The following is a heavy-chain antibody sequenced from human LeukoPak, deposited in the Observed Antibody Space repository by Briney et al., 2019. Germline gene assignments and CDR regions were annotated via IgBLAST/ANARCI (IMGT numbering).Heavy chain of an antibody. Sequence: PSETLSLTCTVSGGAFSGNTYYWGWIRQPPGKGLEWIGSIYYSGNAYYNPSLKSRVTISVDTSKKQFSLKLTSVTAADTAVYYCARFGRTFDYWGQGTLVTVSS. D-gene: IGHD3-16*01. CDR1: GGAFSGNTYY. CDR2: IYYSGNA. J-gene: IGHJ4*02. V-gene: IGHV4-39*01. CDR3: ARFGRTFDY.